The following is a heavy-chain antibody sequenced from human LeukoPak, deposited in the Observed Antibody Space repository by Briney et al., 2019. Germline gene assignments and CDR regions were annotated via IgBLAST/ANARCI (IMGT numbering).Heavy chain of an antibody. D-gene: IGHD5-24*01. Sequence: GASVKVSCKASGYTFTSYDINWVRQATGQGLEWMGWMNPNSGNTGYAQKFQGRVTITRNTSISTAYMELSSLRSEDTAVYYCARASRGRDGCNNYRYYYYYYMDVWGKGTTVTVSS. J-gene: IGHJ6*03. CDR3: ARASRGRDGCNNYRYYYYYYMDV. CDR1: GYTFTSYD. V-gene: IGHV1-8*03. CDR2: MNPNSGNT.